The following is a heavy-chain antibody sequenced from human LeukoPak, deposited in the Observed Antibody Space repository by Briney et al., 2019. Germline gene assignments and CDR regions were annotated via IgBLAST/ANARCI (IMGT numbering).Heavy chain of an antibody. V-gene: IGHV4-59*01. CDR3: ARGGLSGGFDI. CDR1: GDSISTNY. Sequence: PSETLSLNCAVSGDSISTNYWTWIRQPPGKGLEYIGDIYSSGSTNYTPSLKSRVTISVDTSKNQVSLKLSSVTAADTAVYYCARGGLSGGFDIWGQGTMVIVSS. CDR2: IYSSGST. J-gene: IGHJ3*02. D-gene: IGHD2-15*01.